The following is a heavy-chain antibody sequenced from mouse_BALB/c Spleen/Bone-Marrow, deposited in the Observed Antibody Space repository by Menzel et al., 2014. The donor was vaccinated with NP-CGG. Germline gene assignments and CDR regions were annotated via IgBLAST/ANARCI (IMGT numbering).Heavy chain of an antibody. J-gene: IGHJ3*01. CDR3: GRRLLDPAWFAY. CDR2: INPNNGAT. Sequence: VQLKESGPELVKPGASVKISCKTSGYTFTEYTMHWVKQSHGKSLEWIGGINPNNGATSYNQKFKGKATLTVDKSSSTAYMKLRSLSSEDSAVYFYGRRLLDPAWFAYWGQGTLVTVSA. V-gene: IGHV1-22*01. D-gene: IGHD3-3*01. CDR1: GYTFTEYT.